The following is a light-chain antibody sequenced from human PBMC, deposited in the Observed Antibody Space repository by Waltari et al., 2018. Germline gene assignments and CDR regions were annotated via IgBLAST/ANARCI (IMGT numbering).Light chain of an antibody. Sequence: EVVMTQSPATLSVSPGERATLSCRASPSVSSNLARYQQKPGQAPRLLIYGASTRATGIPTRFSGSGSGTEFTLIINSLQSEDFAVYYCQHYDNWPPYTFGPGTKLEI. V-gene: IGKV3-15*01. CDR3: QHYDNWPPYT. CDR1: PSVSSN. J-gene: IGKJ2*01. CDR2: GAS.